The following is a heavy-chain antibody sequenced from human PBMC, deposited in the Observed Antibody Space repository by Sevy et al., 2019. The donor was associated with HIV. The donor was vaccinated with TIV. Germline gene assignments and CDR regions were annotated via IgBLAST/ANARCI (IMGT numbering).Heavy chain of an antibody. CDR1: GDTFSNYA. D-gene: IGHD3-3*01. CDR3: AGRSNDFWNGYFDY. CDR2: IIPIENIT. V-gene: IGHV1-69*10. Sequence: ASVKVSCKASGDTFSNYAISWVRQAPGQGLEWMGGIIPIENITNYAQNFQGRVTMTADKSTNSIPMEVSSLRADDTAVYYCAGRSNDFWNGYFDYWGQGTLVTVSS. J-gene: IGHJ4*02.